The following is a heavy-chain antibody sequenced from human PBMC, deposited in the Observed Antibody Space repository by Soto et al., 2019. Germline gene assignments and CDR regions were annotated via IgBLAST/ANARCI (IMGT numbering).Heavy chain of an antibody. J-gene: IGHJ4*02. V-gene: IGHV3-23*01. CDR2: ISGSGGST. D-gene: IGHD2-15*01. CDR3: AKASRKVVVGGAYFDY. CDR1: GFTFSSYA. Sequence: PGGSLRLSCAASGFTFSSYAMSWVRQAPGKGLEWVSAISGSGGSTYYADSVKGRFTISRDNSKNTLYLQMNSLRAEDTAVYYCAKASRKVVVGGAYFDYWGQGTLVTVSS.